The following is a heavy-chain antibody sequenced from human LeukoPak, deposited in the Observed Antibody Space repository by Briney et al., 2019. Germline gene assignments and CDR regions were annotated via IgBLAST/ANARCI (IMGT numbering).Heavy chain of an antibody. CDR3: ARDQGNPDISLDY. CDR1: GDSAPSTSSA. CDR2: TYYRFKWYN. J-gene: IGHJ4*02. Sequence: SQTLSLPCAISGDSAPSTSSAWTWVRQSPSRGLGWLGRTYYRFKWYNDYAVSVKSRITINADTSKNHFSLQLNSVTPEDTAVYYCARDQGNPDISLDYWGQGSLVTVSS. D-gene: IGHD3-3*02. V-gene: IGHV6-1*01.